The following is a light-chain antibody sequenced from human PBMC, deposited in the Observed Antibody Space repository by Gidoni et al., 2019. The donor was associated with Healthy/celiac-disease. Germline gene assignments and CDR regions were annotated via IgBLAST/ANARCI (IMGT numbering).Light chain of an antibody. Sequence: QSVLTQPPSASGTPGQRVTISCSGSSSNIGSNYVYCYQQPPGTAPKLLIYRNNQRPSGVPDRFAGSKSGTSASLAISGLRSEDEADYYCAAWDDSLSDVVFGGGTKLTVL. CDR3: AAWDDSLSDVV. J-gene: IGLJ2*01. CDR1: SSNIGSNY. V-gene: IGLV1-47*01. CDR2: RNN.